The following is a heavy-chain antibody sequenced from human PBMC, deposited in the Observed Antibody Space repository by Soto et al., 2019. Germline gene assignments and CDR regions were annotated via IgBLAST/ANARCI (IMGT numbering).Heavy chain of an antibody. Sequence: PSETLSLTCTVSIGSISTYYWSWIRQPPGKGLEWIGYTHYSGTTHYNPSLKGRVTTSVDTSKNQFSLRLSSVTAADTAIYYCAGSYGNAWYTYWGQGTLVTVSS. CDR1: IGSISTYY. CDR3: AGSYGNAWYTY. CDR2: THYSGTT. J-gene: IGHJ4*01. V-gene: IGHV4-59*01. D-gene: IGHD6-13*01.